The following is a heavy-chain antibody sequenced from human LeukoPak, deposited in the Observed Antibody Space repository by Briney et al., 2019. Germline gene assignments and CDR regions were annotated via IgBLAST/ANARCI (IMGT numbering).Heavy chain of an antibody. D-gene: IGHD4-17*01. Sequence: PSETLSLTCAVSGDSISSYYWSWIRQPPVKGLEWIGYIYYSGTTNYNPSLESRVTISVDTSKKQFSLKLNSVTAADTAVYYCARQGLRWYHFDHWGQGTLVTVSS. J-gene: IGHJ4*02. V-gene: IGHV4-59*08. CDR3: ARQGLRWYHFDH. CDR2: IYYSGTT. CDR1: GDSISSYY.